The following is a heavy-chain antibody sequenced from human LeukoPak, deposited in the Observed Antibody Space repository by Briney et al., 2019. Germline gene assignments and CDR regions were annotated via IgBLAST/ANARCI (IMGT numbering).Heavy chain of an antibody. CDR3: ARVGSRARQASGIYFDY. CDR1: GYTFTGYY. V-gene: IGHV1-18*04. D-gene: IGHD6-6*01. Sequence: ASVKVSCKASGYTFTGYYMHWVRQAPGQGLEWMGWISAYNGNTNYAQKLQGRVTMTTDTSTSTAYMELRSLRSDDTAVYYCARVGSRARQASGIYFDYWGQGTLVTVSS. J-gene: IGHJ4*02. CDR2: ISAYNGNT.